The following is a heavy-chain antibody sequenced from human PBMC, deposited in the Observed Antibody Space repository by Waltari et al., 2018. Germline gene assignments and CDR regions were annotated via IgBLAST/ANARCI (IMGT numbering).Heavy chain of an antibody. CDR2: ISSSGSTI. CDR1: GFTFSDYS. D-gene: IGHD6-13*01. Sequence: QVQLVESGGGLVKPGGSLSLSCAASGFTFSDYSLSWIRQAPGKGLEWVSYISSSGSTIYYADSVKGRFTISRDNAKNSLYLQMNSLRAEDTAVYYCARDSSSWYYFDYWGQGTLVTVSS. V-gene: IGHV3-11*04. CDR3: ARDSSSWYYFDY. J-gene: IGHJ4*02.